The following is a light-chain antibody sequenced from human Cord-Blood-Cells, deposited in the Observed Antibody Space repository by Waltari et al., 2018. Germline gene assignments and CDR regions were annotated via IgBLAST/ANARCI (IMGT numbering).Light chain of an antibody. CDR2: DAS. CDR3: QQRSNWIT. V-gene: IGKV3-11*01. J-gene: IGKJ5*01. Sequence: MVLTQSPSTLSLSLGASATLSCRTSQSVSSYLAWYQQKPGQAPRLLIYDASNRATGIPARFSGSGSGTDFTLTISSLEPEDFAVYYCQQRSNWITFGQGTRLEIK. CDR1: QSVSSY.